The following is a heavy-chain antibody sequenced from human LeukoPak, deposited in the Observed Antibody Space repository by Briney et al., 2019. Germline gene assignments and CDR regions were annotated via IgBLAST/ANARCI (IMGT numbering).Heavy chain of an antibody. Sequence: PSETLSLTCTVSGGSISSSSYYWGWIRQPPGKGLEWIGSIYYSGSTYYNPSLKSRVTISVDTSKNQFSLKLSSVTAADTAVYYCAGPANGDQVAYYMDVWGKGTTVTVSS. V-gene: IGHV4-39*01. CDR1: GGSISSSSYY. J-gene: IGHJ6*03. D-gene: IGHD4-17*01. CDR2: IYYSGST. CDR3: AGPANGDQVAYYMDV.